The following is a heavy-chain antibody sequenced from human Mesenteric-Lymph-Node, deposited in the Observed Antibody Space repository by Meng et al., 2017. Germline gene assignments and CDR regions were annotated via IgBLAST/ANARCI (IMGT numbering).Heavy chain of an antibody. CDR2: IKEDGSEK. V-gene: IGHV3-7*01. CDR1: GFTFGGHW. D-gene: IGHD1-26*01. Sequence: GGSLRFSCEASGFTFGGHWMTWVRQAPGKGLEWVANIKEDGSEKNYVDSVKGRFTISRDNAKNSLYLQMDSLRAEDTAVYYCARDRTSGNWGQGTLVTVSS. CDR3: ARDRTSGN. J-gene: IGHJ4*02.